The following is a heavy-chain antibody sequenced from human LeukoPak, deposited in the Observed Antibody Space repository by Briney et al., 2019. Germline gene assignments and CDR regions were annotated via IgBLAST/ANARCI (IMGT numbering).Heavy chain of an antibody. CDR2: IGGSGSST. D-gene: IGHD1-14*01. CDR1: GFTFSNSD. V-gene: IGHV3-23*01. CDR3: AKSRLTPHP. J-gene: IGHJ5*02. Sequence: GGSLRLSCAASGFTFSNSDMSWVRQAPGKGLEWVSAIGGSGSSTFYADSVKGRFTVSRDNSENTLYLQMSSLRAEDTAVYYCAKSRLTPHPWGQGTLATVSS.